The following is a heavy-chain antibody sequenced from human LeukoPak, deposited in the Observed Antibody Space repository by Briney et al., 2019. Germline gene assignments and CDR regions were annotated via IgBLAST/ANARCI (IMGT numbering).Heavy chain of an antibody. CDR3: ARSGNWFDP. CDR1: GGSMTSSSYY. J-gene: IGHJ5*02. V-gene: IGHV4-39*01. Sequence: PSETLSLTCSVSGGSMTSSSYYWGWIRQPRGKGLEWIGSTYYSGSTYYNPSLKSRVTISVDTSKKQFSLKLSSVTAADTAVYYCARSGNWFDPWGQGTLVIVSS. CDR2: TYYSGST.